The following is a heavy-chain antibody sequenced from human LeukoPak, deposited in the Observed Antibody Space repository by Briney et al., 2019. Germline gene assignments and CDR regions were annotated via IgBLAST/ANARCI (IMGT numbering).Heavy chain of an antibody. D-gene: IGHD5-18*01. Sequence: GGPLRLSCAASGFTFSSYGMHWVRQAPGKGLEWVAVISFDGRNKYFADSVKGRFTISRGNSKNTLYLQMNSLRAEDTAVYYCAKEKYRGYSYGSGDYWGQGTLVTVSS. CDR1: GFTFSSYG. CDR2: ISFDGRNK. CDR3: AKEKYRGYSYGSGDY. V-gene: IGHV3-30*18. J-gene: IGHJ4*02.